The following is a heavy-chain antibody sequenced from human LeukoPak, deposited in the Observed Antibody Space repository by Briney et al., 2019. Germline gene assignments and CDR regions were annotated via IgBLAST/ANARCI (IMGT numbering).Heavy chain of an antibody. CDR1: GFTVSSDY. CDR3: ARDRVDIVVVPAAISGWFDP. CDR2: IKQDGSEK. D-gene: IGHD2-2*02. V-gene: IGHV3-7*01. Sequence: PGGSLRLSCAGSGFTVSSDYMSWVRQAPGKGLEWVANIKQDGSEKYYVDSVKGRFTISRDNAKNSLYLQMNSLRAEDTAVYYCARDRVDIVVVPAAISGWFDPWGQGTLVTVSS. J-gene: IGHJ5*02.